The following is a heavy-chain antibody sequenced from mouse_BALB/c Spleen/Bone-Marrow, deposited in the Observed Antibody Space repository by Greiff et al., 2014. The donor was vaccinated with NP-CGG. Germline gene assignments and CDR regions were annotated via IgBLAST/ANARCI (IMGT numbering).Heavy chain of an antibody. CDR3: VRPYDYGTWFAY. V-gene: IGHV5-6*01. CDR1: GFTFSTYG. D-gene: IGHD2-4*01. CDR2: ISNGGIYT. Sequence: VQLQQSGGDLVKPGGSLKLSCAASGFTFSTYGMSWVRQTPDKRLEWVAAISNGGIYTYYPDTVKGRFTISRDNAKNTLYLQMSSPKSEDTAMYYCVRPYDYGTWFAYWGQGTLVTVSA. J-gene: IGHJ3*01.